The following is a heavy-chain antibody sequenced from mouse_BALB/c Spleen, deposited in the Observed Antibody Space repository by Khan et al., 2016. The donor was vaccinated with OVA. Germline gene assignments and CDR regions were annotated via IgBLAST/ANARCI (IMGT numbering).Heavy chain of an antibody. J-gene: IGHJ2*01. CDR2: IWAGGST. CDR3: ARNREPDYFDY. V-gene: IGHV2-9*02. Sequence: VKLQESGPGLVAPSQSLSITCTVSGFSLTRHGIHWVRQPPGKGLEWLGIIWAGGSTNYNSALMSSLSISKDSSKSQVFLKMNSLQTEDTAIYYCARNREPDYFDYWGQGTTLTVSS. CDR1: GFSLTRHG.